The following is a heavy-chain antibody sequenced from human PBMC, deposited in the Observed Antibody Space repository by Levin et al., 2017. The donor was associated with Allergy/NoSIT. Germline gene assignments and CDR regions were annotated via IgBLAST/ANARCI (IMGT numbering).Heavy chain of an antibody. Sequence: SETLSLTCAVSGGSISSGGYSWSWIRQPPGKGLEWIGNIYLSGSTNDNPSLKSRVTMSEDRSKNQFSLKLSYVTAADTAVYYCARVAGYSYGYYFDYWGPGTLVTVSS. CDR1: GGSISSGGYS. J-gene: IGHJ4*02. CDR3: ARVAGYSYGYYFDY. D-gene: IGHD5-18*01. V-gene: IGHV4-30-2*01. CDR2: IYLSGST.